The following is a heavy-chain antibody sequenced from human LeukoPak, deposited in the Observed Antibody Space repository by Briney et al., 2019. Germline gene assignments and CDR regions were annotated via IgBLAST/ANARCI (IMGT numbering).Heavy chain of an antibody. V-gene: IGHV1-8*01. CDR2: MNPNSGNT. CDR3: ARGPLVVPAATRGYYMDV. CDR1: GYTFTSYD. Sequence: GASVKVSCKASGYTFTSYDINWVRQATGQGPEWMGWMNPNSGNTGYAQKFQGRVTMTRNTSISTAYMELSSLRSEDTAVYYCARGPLVVPAATRGYYMDVWGKGTTVTVSS. J-gene: IGHJ6*03. D-gene: IGHD2-2*01.